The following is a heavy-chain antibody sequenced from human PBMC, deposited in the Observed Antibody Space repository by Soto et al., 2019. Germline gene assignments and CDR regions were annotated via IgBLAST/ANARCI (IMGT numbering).Heavy chain of an antibody. CDR1: GGSISSGGYS. Sequence: SETLSLTCAVSGGSISSGGYSWSWIRQPPGKGLEWIGYIYHSGSTYYNPSLKSRVTISVDRSKNQFSLKLSSVTAADTAVYYCASLRSGWGIDYWGQGTLVTVS. CDR3: ASLRSGWGIDY. CDR2: IYHSGST. J-gene: IGHJ4*02. D-gene: IGHD6-19*01. V-gene: IGHV4-30-2*01.